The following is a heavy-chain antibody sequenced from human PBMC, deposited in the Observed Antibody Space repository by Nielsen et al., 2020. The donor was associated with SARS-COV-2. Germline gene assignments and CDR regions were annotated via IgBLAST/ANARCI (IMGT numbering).Heavy chain of an antibody. V-gene: IGHV3-74*01. CDR2: INSDGSST. CDR1: AFTFSTYW. J-gene: IGHJ2*01. CDR3: AKDSIRVVTAIPGFDL. Sequence: GESLKISCAASAFTFSTYWMHWVRQAPGKGLVWVSRINSDGSSTSYADSVKGRFTISRDNSKNTLYLQMNSLRAEDTAVYYCAKDSIRVVTAIPGFDLWGRGTLVTVSS. D-gene: IGHD2-21*02.